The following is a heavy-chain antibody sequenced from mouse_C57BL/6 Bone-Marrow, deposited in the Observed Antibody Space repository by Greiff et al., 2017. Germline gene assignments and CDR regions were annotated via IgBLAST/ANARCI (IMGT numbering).Heavy chain of an antibody. CDR2: IDPETGGT. J-gene: IGHJ3*01. CDR3: TRGRDYYDYSFAY. V-gene: IGHV1-15*01. CDR1: GYTFTDYE. D-gene: IGHD2-4*01. Sequence: QVQLQQSGAELVRPGASVTLSCKASGYTFTDYEMHWVKQTPVHGLEWIGAIDPETGGTAYNQKFKGKAILTADKSSSTAYMELRSLTSEDSAVYYCTRGRDYYDYSFAYWGQGTLVTVSA.